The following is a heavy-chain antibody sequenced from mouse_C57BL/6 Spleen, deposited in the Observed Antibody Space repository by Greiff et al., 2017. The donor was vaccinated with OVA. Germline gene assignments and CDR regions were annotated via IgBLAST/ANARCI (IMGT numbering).Heavy chain of an antibody. Sequence: EVQLQQSGPELVKPGASVKISCKASGYTFTDYYMNWVKQSHGKSLEWIGDINPNNGGTSYNQKFKGKATLTVDKSSSTAYMELRSLTSEDSAVYYCARWRPIYDGYYEGGYFDVWGTGTTVTVSS. J-gene: IGHJ1*03. CDR1: GYTFTDYY. V-gene: IGHV1-26*01. CDR2: INPNNGGT. CDR3: ARWRPIYDGYYEGGYFDV. D-gene: IGHD2-3*01.